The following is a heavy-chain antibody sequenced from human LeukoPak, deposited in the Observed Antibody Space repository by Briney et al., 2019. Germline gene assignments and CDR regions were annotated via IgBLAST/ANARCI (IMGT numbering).Heavy chain of an antibody. J-gene: IGHJ4*02. CDR1: GFTVSSNY. CDR3: AKGNVVKYYFDY. D-gene: IGHD1-1*01. CDR2: IYAGGTT. V-gene: IGHV3-53*01. Sequence: GGSLRLSCAASGFTVSSNYMIWVRQAPGKGLEWVSVIYAGGTTYYADSAKGRFTISRDNSKNTLYLQMNSLRAEDTAVYYCAKGNVVKYYFDYWGQGTLVTVSS.